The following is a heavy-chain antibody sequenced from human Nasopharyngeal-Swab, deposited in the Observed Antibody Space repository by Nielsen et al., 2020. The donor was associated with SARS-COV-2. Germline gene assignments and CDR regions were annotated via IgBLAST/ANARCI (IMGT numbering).Heavy chain of an antibody. CDR2: IYYSGST. Sequence: SETLSLTCTVSGGSISSGGYYCSWIRQPPGKGLEWIGYIYYSGSTYYNPSLKSRVTISVETSKNQFSLKLRSVTAADTAVYYCARDLGGSRRFFDYWGQGTLVTVSS. J-gene: IGHJ4*02. CDR3: ARDLGGSRRFFDY. D-gene: IGHD1-26*01. CDR1: GGSISSGGYY. V-gene: IGHV4-31*03.